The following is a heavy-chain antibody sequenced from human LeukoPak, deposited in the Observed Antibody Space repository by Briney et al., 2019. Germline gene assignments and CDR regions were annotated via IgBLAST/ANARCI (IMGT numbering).Heavy chain of an antibody. J-gene: IGHJ4*02. CDR2: ITRFTGAT. Sequence: GGSLRLSCTASGFTFSNYAMTWVRQAPGRGLEWVSTITRFTGATYYADSVKGRFTISRGDSNNTLYLQMNSLRAGDTAVYYCARDTRLMYYFDFWGQGALVTVSS. D-gene: IGHD2-2*01. CDR1: GFTFSNYA. CDR3: ARDTRLMYYFDF. V-gene: IGHV3-23*01.